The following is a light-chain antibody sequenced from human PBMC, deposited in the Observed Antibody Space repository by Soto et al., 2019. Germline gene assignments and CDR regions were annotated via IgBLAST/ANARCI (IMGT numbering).Light chain of an antibody. CDR2: DAS. CDR3: QQRSDWPPPLT. Sequence: EIVLTQSPATLSLSPGERATLSCRASQSVSTYLAWYQKKPGQAPRLLIYDASDRATGIPARFSGSGSGTDFTLSISSLESEDFAVYYCQQRSDWPPPLTFGGGTKVEIK. J-gene: IGKJ4*01. V-gene: IGKV3-11*01. CDR1: QSVSTY.